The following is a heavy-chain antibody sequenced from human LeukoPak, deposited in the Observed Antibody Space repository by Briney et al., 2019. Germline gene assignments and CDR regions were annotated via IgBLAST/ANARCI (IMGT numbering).Heavy chain of an antibody. CDR3: AELGITMIGGV. CDR2: ISSSGSTI. Sequence: PGGSLRLSCAASGFIFSYYAMNWVRQAPGKGLEWVSYISSSGSTIYYADSVKGRFTISRDNAKNSLYLQMNSLRAEDTAVYYCAELGITMIGGVWGKGTTVTISS. V-gene: IGHV3-48*03. J-gene: IGHJ6*04. CDR1: GFIFSYYA. D-gene: IGHD3-10*02.